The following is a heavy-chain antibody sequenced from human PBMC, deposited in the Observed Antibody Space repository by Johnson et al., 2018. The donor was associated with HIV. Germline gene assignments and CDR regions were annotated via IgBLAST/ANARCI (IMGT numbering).Heavy chain of an antibody. CDR2: IWYDGSNK. CDR1: GFTFSSYG. D-gene: IGHD6-13*01. CDR3: ARSEYSSSWSNAFDI. Sequence: QMQLVESGGGVVQPGRSLRLSCAASGFTFSSYGMHWVRQAPGKGLEWVAVIWYDGSNKYYADSVKGRFTISRDNSKNTMYLQMNSLRAEDTAVYYCARSEYSSSWSNAFDIWGQGTMVTVSS. J-gene: IGHJ3*02. V-gene: IGHV3-33*01.